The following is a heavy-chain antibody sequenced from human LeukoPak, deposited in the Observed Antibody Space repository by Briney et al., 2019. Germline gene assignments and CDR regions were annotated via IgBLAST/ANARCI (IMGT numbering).Heavy chain of an antibody. J-gene: IGHJ4*02. CDR1: GFTFSSYS. CDR3: AREDHSSSWSPGY. CDR2: ISSSSSYI. Sequence: GGSLRLSYAASGFTFSSYSMNWVRQAPGKGLEWVSSISSSSSYIYYADSVKGRFTISRDNAKNSLYLQMNSLRAEDTAVYYCAREDHSSSWSPGYWGQGTLVTVSS. D-gene: IGHD6-13*01. V-gene: IGHV3-21*01.